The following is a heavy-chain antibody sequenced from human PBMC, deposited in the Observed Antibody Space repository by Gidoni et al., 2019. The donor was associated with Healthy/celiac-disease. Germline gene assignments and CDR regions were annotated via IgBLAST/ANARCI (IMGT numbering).Heavy chain of an antibody. V-gene: IGHV3-33*01. Sequence: QVQLVESGGGVVQPGRSLRLSCAASGFTFSSYGMHWVRQAPGKGLEWVAVIWYDGSNKYYADSVKGRFTISRDNSKNTLYLQMNSLRAEDTAVYYCARGGNSGYDYLVYWGQGTLVTVSS. CDR3: ARGGNSGYDYLVY. CDR2: IWYDGSNK. J-gene: IGHJ4*02. CDR1: GFTFSSYG. D-gene: IGHD5-12*01.